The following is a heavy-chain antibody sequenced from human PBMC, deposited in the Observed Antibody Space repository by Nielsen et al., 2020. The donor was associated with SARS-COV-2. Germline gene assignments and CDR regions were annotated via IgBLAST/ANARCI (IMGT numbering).Heavy chain of an antibody. V-gene: IGHV1-2*02. D-gene: IGHD1-26*01. CDR1: GYTFTGYY. Sequence: ASVKVSCKASGYTFTGYYMHWVRQAPGQGLEWMGWINPNSGGTNYAQKFQGRVTMTRDTSISTAYMELSRLRSEDTAVYYCARDPWGLVGATDWGQGTLVTVSS. J-gene: IGHJ4*02. CDR2: INPNSGGT. CDR3: ARDPWGLVGATD.